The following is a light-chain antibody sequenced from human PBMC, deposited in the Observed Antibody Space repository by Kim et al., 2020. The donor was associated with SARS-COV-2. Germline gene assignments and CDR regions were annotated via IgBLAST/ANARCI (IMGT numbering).Light chain of an antibody. V-gene: IGKV3D-15*01. CDR1: QSISSN. CDR2: GAS. J-gene: IGKJ5*01. CDR3: QQYNQWPPFT. Sequence: SPGERAALSCRSSQSISSNLAWHQQQPGLAPRLLIFGASKRATGVPAWFSGSGSGTEFTRTIDNVQPEDFAVYYCQQYNQWPPFTFGQGTRLEIK.